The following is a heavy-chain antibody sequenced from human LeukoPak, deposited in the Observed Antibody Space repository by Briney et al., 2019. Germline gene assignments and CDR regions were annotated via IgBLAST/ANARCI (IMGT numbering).Heavy chain of an antibody. CDR1: GYTFTGYY. J-gene: IGHJ5*02. D-gene: IGHD3-10*01. V-gene: IGHV1-2*02. CDR2: INPNSGGT. Sequence: GASVKVSCKASGYTFTGYYMHWVRQAPGQGLEWMGWINPNSGGTNYAQKFQGRVTMTRDTSISTAYMELSRLRSDDTAVYYCARVSDYYGSGSYSPWGQGTLVTVSS. CDR3: ARVSDYYGSGSYSP.